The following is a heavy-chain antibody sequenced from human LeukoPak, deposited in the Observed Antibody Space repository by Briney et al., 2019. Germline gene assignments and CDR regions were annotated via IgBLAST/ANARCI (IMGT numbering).Heavy chain of an antibody. CDR2: IIPIFGTA. Sequence: SVKVSCKASAYTFTSYGISWVRQAPGQGLEWMGGIIPIFGTANYAQKFQGRVMITADESTSTAYMELSSLRSEDTAVYYCARSPYDSSGYLTYYFDYWGQGTLVTVSS. D-gene: IGHD3-22*01. J-gene: IGHJ4*02. V-gene: IGHV1-69*13. CDR1: AYTFTSYG. CDR3: ARSPYDSSGYLTYYFDY.